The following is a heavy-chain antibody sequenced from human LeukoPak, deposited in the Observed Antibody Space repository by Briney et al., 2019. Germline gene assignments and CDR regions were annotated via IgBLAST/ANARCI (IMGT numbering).Heavy chain of an antibody. J-gene: IGHJ5*02. D-gene: IGHD3-3*02. Sequence: PGGSLRLSCAASGFTFSNYNVNWVRQAPGKGLEWVSSISSSSSYIYYADSVKGRFTISRDNAKNSLYLQMNSLRAEDTAVYYCARDFESFSSNWFDPWGQGTLVTVSS. CDR2: ISSSSSYI. CDR3: ARDFESFSSNWFDP. V-gene: IGHV3-21*01. CDR1: GFTFSNYN.